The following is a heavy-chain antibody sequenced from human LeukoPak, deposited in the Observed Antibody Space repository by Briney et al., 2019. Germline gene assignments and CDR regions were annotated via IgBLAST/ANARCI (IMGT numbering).Heavy chain of an antibody. CDR3: ATEEQQLVTTDAFDI. Sequence: GGSLRLFCAVSGFTFGDYAMHWVRQAPGKGLEWVAVISYDGSNKYYADSVKGRFTISRDNSKNTLYLQMNSLRAEDTAVYYCATEEQQLVTTDAFDIWGQGTMVNVSS. CDR1: GFTFGDYA. V-gene: IGHV3-30-3*01. D-gene: IGHD6-13*01. J-gene: IGHJ3*02. CDR2: ISYDGSNK.